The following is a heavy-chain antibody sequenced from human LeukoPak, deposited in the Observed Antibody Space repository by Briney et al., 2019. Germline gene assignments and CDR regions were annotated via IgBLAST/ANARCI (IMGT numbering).Heavy chain of an antibody. CDR3: ARSIAAYYFDY. D-gene: IGHD6-25*01. CDR2: ISSSGSTI. V-gene: IGHV3-48*03. CDR1: GFTFSSYE. Sequence: GGSLRLSCAASGFTFSSYEMNWVRQAPGKGLEWVSYISSSGSTIYYADSVKGRFTISRDNAKNSLYLQMNSLRAENTAVYYCARSIAAYYFDYWGQGTLVTVSS. J-gene: IGHJ4*02.